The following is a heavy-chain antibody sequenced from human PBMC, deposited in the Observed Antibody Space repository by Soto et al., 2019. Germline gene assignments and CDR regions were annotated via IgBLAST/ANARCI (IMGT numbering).Heavy chain of an antibody. CDR2: IKQDGSEK. D-gene: IGHD3-16*01. Sequence: LSLTCAASGFTFSSYWMSWVRQAPGKGLEWVANIKQDGSEKYYVDSVKGRFTISRDNAKNSLYLQMNSLRAEDTAVYYCARGGRYYYYYMDVWGKGTTVTVSS. V-gene: IGHV3-7*01. J-gene: IGHJ6*03. CDR3: ARGGRYYYYYMDV. CDR1: GFTFSSYW.